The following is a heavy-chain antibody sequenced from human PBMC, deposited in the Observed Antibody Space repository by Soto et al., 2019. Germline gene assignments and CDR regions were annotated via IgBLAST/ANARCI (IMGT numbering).Heavy chain of an antibody. CDR2: IGYDGSIK. D-gene: IGHD3-10*01. Sequence: PGGSLRLSCAASRFTFSTYGMHWVRPAPGKGLEWVAVIGYDGSIKYYADSVRGRFTITRDNSKNTLYLQMNSLRAEDTAVYYCARGVKGRTINYYGMDVWGQGTTVTVSS. CDR3: ARGVKGRTINYYGMDV. J-gene: IGHJ6*02. CDR1: RFTFSTYG. V-gene: IGHV3-30*02.